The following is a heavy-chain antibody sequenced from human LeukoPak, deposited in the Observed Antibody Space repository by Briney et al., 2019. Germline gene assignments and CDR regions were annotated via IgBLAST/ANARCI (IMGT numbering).Heavy chain of an antibody. J-gene: IGHJ6*02. D-gene: IGHD2-21*02. CDR3: ARGVVTATYYYYGMDV. CDR1: GFTFSSYA. CDR2: ISYDGSNK. Sequence: GGSLRLSCAASGFTFSSYAMHWVRQAPGKGLEWVAVISYDGSNKYYADSVKGRFTISRDNSKNTLYLQMNSLRAEDTAVYYCARGVVTATYYYYGMDVWGQGTTVTVSS. V-gene: IGHV3-30-3*01.